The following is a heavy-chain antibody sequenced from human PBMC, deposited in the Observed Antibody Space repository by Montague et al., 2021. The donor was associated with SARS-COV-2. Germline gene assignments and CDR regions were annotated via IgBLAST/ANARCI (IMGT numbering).Heavy chain of an antibody. J-gene: IGHJ4*02. CDR3: ARDNYDYVWGSYRYIY. Sequence: SLSLSCAASGFTFSSYAMHWVRQAPGKGLEWVAVISYDGSYKYYADSVQGRFTISRDNSKNTLYLQMNSLRAEDTAVYYCARDNYDYVWGSYRYIYWGQGTLVTVSS. CDR2: ISYDGSYK. CDR1: GFTFSSYA. D-gene: IGHD3-16*02. V-gene: IGHV3-30*04.